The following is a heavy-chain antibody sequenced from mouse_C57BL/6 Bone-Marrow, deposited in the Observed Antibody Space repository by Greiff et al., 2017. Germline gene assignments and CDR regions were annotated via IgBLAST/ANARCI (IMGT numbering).Heavy chain of an antibody. CDR1: GYTFTSYW. Sequence: VQGVESGAELVRPGSSVKLSCKASGYTFTSYWMHWVKQRPIQGLEWIGNIDPSDSETHYNQKFKDKATLTVDKSSSTAYMQLSSLTSEDSAVYYCARSYRAWFAYWGQGTLVTVSA. J-gene: IGHJ3*01. V-gene: IGHV1-52*01. CDR3: ARSYRAWFAY. CDR2: IDPSDSET. D-gene: IGHD2-14*01.